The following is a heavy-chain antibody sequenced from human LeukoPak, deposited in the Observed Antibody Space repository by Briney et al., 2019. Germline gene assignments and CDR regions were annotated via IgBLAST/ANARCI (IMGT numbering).Heavy chain of an antibody. CDR1: GYTFTSYG. Sequence: GASVKVSCKASGYTFTSYGISWVRQAPGQGLEWMGWISGYSGNTNYEQKLQGRVTMTTDTSTSTAYMELRSLRSDDTAMYYCARDGYYYDDSGPVVYWGQGTLVTVSS. J-gene: IGHJ4*02. CDR2: ISGYSGNT. D-gene: IGHD3-22*01. CDR3: ARDGYYYDDSGPVVY. V-gene: IGHV1-18*01.